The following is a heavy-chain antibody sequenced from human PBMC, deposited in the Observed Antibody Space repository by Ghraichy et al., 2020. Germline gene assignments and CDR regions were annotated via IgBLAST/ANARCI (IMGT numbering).Heavy chain of an antibody. CDR2: ISSSNSYI. CDR3: ARDREGYSSGWYVSEY. Sequence: GGSLRLSCAASGFTFSTYSMNWVRQAPGKGLEWVSFISSSNSYIYYADSVKGRFTISRDNAKKSMYLQMNSLRAEDTAVYYCARDREGYSSGWYVSEYWGQGTLVTVSS. CDR1: GFTFSTYS. V-gene: IGHV3-21*01. D-gene: IGHD6-19*01. J-gene: IGHJ4*02.